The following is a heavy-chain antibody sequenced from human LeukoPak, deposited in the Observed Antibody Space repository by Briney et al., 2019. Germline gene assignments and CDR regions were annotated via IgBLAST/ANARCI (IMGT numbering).Heavy chain of an antibody. D-gene: IGHD5-24*01. CDR1: GGTFNYYT. CDR2: IIPIFGTA. J-gene: IGHJ4*02. V-gene: IGHV1-69*05. Sequence: SVKVSCKASGGTFNYYTINWVRQAPGQGLEWMGRIIPIFGTANYAQKFQGRVTITTDESTSTAYMELSSLRSEDTAVYYCAREGRDGYNRDYWGQGTLVTVSS. CDR3: AREGRDGYNRDY.